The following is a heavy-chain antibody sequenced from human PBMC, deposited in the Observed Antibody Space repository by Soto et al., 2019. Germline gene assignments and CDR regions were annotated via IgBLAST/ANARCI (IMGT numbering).Heavy chain of an antibody. CDR2: ISYDGSNK. D-gene: IGHD5-12*01. V-gene: IGHV3-30*03. J-gene: IGHJ4*02. CDR1: GFTFSSYG. CDR3: ASGRDGYTEYFDY. Sequence: SLRLSCAASGFTFSSYGMHWVRQAPGKGLEWVAVISYDGSNKYYADSVKGRFTISRDNSKNTLYLQMNSLRAEDTAVYYCASGRDGYTEYFDYWGQGTLVTVSS.